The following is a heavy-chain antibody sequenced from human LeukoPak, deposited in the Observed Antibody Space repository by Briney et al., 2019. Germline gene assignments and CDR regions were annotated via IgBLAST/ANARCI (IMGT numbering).Heavy chain of an antibody. Sequence: SETLSLTCAVYGGSFSGYYWSWIRQPPGKGLEWIGEINHSGSTNYNPSLKSRVTISVDTSKNQFSLKLRSVTAADTAVYYCARETSQKGAHYMDVWGKGTTVTISS. J-gene: IGHJ6*03. V-gene: IGHV4-34*01. CDR3: ARETSQKGAHYMDV. CDR2: INHSGST. CDR1: GGSFSGYY. D-gene: IGHD3-16*01.